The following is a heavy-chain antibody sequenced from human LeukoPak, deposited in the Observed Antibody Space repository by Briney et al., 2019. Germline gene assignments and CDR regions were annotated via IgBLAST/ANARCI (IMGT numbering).Heavy chain of an antibody. CDR2: INPNSGDS. D-gene: IGHD4-23*01. J-gene: IGHJ5*02. CDR3: ARRKDGGNTGAFDP. V-gene: IGHV1-2*02. Sequence: ASVKVSCKASGYTFTSYDINWVRQAPGQGLEWMALINPNSGDSTSAQKFQGRVTMTRDTSISMVYVELSRLTSDDTAVYYCARRKDGGNTGAFDPWGQGILVTVSS. CDR1: GYTFTSYD.